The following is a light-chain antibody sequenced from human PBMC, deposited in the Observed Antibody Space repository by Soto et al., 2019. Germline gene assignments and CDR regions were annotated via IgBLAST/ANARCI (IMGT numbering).Light chain of an antibody. V-gene: IGKV1-33*01. CDR2: DAF. CDR1: QDINSY. CDR3: QQYENLPT. J-gene: IGKJ5*01. Sequence: DIQMTQSPSSLSASVGDRVTITCQASQDINSYLSWYQQRPGKAPKLLIYDAFTLETGVPSRFSGSGSGTDFTFTISRLQPEDIATYYCQQYENLPTFGQGTRLEIK.